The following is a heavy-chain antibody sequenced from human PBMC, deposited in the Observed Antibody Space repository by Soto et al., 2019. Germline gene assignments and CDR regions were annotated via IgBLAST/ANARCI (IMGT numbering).Heavy chain of an antibody. CDR3: ARDQIVGAKRDYYYYGMDV. D-gene: IGHD1-26*01. Sequence: SVKVSCKASGYTFSSYYIHWVRQAPGQGLEWIGMIIPIFGTANYAQKFRGRVTITADESTSTAYMELSSLRSEDTAVYYCARDQIVGAKRDYYYYGMDVWGQGTTVTVSS. V-gene: IGHV1-69*13. J-gene: IGHJ6*02. CDR1: GYTFSSYY. CDR2: IIPIFGTA.